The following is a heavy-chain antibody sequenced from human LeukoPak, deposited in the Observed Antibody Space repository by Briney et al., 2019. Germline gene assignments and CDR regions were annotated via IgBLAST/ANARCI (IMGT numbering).Heavy chain of an antibody. D-gene: IGHD6-19*01. CDR1: GFTFDDYA. V-gene: IGHV3-9*01. CDR3: AKDSRYSSGWSSLYYFDY. CDR2: ISWNSGSI. J-gene: IGHJ4*02. Sequence: GRSLRLSCAASGFTFDDYAMPWVRQAPGKGLEWVSGISWNSGSIGYADSVKGRFTISRDNAKNSLYLQMNGLRAEDTALYYCAKDSRYSSGWSSLYYFDYWGQGTLVTVSS.